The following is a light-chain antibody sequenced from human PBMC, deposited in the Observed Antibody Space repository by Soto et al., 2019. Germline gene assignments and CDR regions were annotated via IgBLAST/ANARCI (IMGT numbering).Light chain of an antibody. Sequence: EIVLTQSPGTLSLSPGERATLSCRASQSVSSSYLAWYQQKPGQAPRLLIYGASSRATGIPDRFSGSGSGTDFPLTIGRLEPEDFAVYYCQQYPPWTFGQGTKVEIK. CDR1: QSVSSSY. CDR2: GAS. CDR3: QQYPPWT. J-gene: IGKJ1*01. V-gene: IGKV3-20*01.